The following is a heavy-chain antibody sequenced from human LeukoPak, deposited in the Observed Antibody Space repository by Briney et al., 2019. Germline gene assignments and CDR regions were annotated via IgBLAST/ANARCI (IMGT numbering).Heavy chain of an antibody. Sequence: GRSLRLSCAASGFTFSDFAMHWVRQAPGKGLEWVAVISYDGGNKYYADSVKGRFTISRDNSRNTLFLQMNSLRVEDTAVYYCVRTDCSGGSCYPNFDYWGQGTLVTVSS. J-gene: IGHJ4*02. CDR3: VRTDCSGGSCYPNFDY. D-gene: IGHD2-15*01. V-gene: IGHV3-30*01. CDR2: ISYDGGNK. CDR1: GFTFSDFA.